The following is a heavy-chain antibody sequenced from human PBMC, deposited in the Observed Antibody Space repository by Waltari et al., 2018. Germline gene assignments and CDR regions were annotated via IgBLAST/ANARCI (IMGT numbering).Heavy chain of an antibody. Sequence: EGQLVESGGGLVQPGGSLKLSCAAPGFAFSSFWMHWVLQVPVQGLVWVSRINSDGRDTSYADSVRGRFTVSRDNAKNMVYLQTKSLRAEDTAIYYCTRDSPSWIWGQGTMVSVSS. CDR3: TRDSPSWI. J-gene: IGHJ3*02. V-gene: IGHV3-74*01. CDR2: INSDGRDT. CDR1: GFAFSSFW.